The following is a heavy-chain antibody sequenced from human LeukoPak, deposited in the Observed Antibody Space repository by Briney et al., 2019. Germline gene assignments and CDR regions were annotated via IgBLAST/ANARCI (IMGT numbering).Heavy chain of an antibody. D-gene: IGHD2-15*01. CDR1: GGSITTGVYY. V-gene: IGHV4-30-4*08. CDR3: ARAPSGSASDGAFDL. CDR2: IYHSGST. J-gene: IGHJ3*01. Sequence: TLSLTCTVSGGSITTGVYYWTWIRQYPGKGLEWIGYIYHSGSTHYNPSLKSRVTMSIDTSRNQFSLKLSSVTAADTAVYYCARAPSGSASDGAFDLWGQGTMVTVSS.